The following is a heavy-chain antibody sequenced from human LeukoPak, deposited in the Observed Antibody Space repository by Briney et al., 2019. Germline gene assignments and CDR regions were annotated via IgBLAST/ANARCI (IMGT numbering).Heavy chain of an antibody. CDR2: INPNSGGT. CDR3: ARERGRIAAAGTRSWFDP. V-gene: IGHV1-2*02. Sequence: ASVKVSCKASGYTFTGYYMHWVRQAPGQGLEWMGWINPNSGGTNYAQKFQGRVTMTRDTSISTAYMELSRLRSDDTAVYYCARERGRIAAAGTRSWFDPWGQGTLVTVSS. CDR1: GYTFTGYY. J-gene: IGHJ5*02. D-gene: IGHD6-13*01.